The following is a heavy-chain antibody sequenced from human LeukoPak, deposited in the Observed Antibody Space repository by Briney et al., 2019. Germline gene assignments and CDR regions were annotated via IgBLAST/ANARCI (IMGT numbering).Heavy chain of an antibody. Sequence: SETLSLTCTVSGGSISSYYWSWIRQPPGKGLEWIGYIYYSGSTNYNPSLKSRVTISVDTSKNQFSLKLSSVTAADTAVYYCAREGVTPGLERAFDYWGQGTLVTVSS. CDR1: GGSISSYY. CDR2: IYYSGST. D-gene: IGHD5-18*01. J-gene: IGHJ4*02. CDR3: AREGVTPGLERAFDY. V-gene: IGHV4-59*12.